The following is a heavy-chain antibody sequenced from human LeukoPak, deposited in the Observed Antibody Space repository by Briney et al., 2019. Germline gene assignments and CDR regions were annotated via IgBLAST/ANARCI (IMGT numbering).Heavy chain of an antibody. CDR2: ISGSGGST. V-gene: IGHV3-23*01. Sequence: GGSLRLPCAASGFTSSSYAMSWVRQAPGKGLEWVSAISGSGGSTYYADSVKGRFTISRDNSKNTLYLQMNSLRAEDTAVYYCAKEVPMVRGVKYFDYWGQGTLVTVSS. D-gene: IGHD3-10*01. CDR3: AKEVPMVRGVKYFDY. CDR1: GFTSSSYA. J-gene: IGHJ4*02.